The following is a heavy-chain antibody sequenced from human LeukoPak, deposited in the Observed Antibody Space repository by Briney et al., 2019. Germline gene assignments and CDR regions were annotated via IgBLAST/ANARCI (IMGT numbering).Heavy chain of an antibody. J-gene: IGHJ3*02. CDR1: GFTFSDYY. CDR2: ISSSGSTI. CDR3: ATPHRGSSGGWAFDI. Sequence: GGSLRLSCAASGFTFSDYYMSWIRQASGKGLEWVSYISSSGSTIYYADSVKGRFTISRDNAKNSLYLQMNSLRAEDTAVYYCATPHRGSSGGWAFDIWGQGTMVTVSS. D-gene: IGHD1-26*01. V-gene: IGHV3-11*04.